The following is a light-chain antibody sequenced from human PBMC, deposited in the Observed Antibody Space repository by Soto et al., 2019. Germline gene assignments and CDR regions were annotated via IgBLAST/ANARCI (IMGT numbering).Light chain of an antibody. CDR3: QQYDSFLYT. Sequence: DILMTQSPSTLSASVGDRVAITCRASQSISSWLAWYQQKPGKAPKLLIYKASSLESGVPSRFSGSGSGTDFTLTISSLHPDDFATYYCQQYDSFLYTFGQGTKLEIK. V-gene: IGKV1-5*03. CDR1: QSISSW. CDR2: KAS. J-gene: IGKJ2*01.